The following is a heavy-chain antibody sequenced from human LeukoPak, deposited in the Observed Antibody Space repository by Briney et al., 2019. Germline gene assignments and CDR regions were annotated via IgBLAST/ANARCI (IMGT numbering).Heavy chain of an antibody. D-gene: IGHD6-6*01. CDR3: ARDAIAARRGNWFDP. CDR2: ISSSGSTI. V-gene: IGHV3-11*01. CDR1: GFTFSDYY. J-gene: IGHJ5*02. Sequence: GGSLRLSCAASGFTFSDYYMSWIRQAPGKGLEWVSYISSSGSTIYYAASVKGLFTISRDNAKNSLYLQMNSLRAEDTAVYYGARDAIAARRGNWFDPWGQGTLVTVSS.